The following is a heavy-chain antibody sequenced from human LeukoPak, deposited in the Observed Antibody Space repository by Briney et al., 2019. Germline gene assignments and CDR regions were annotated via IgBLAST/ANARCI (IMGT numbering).Heavy chain of an antibody. CDR1: GYTFTSYG. CDR3: ARDRSVWSGYYYADAFDI. CDR2: IIASFGTA. V-gene: IGHV1-69*06. D-gene: IGHD3-22*01. Sequence: ASVKVSCKASGYTFTSYGISWVRQAPGQGLEWMGGIIASFGTANYAQKFQGRVTITADKSTTTAYMELSSLRSEDTAVYYCARDRSVWSGYYYADAFDIWGQGTMVTVSS. J-gene: IGHJ3*02.